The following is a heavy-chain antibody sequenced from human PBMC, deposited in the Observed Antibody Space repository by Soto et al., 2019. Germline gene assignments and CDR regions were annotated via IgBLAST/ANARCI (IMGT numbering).Heavy chain of an antibody. Sequence: GGSLRLSCAASVFTFSSYAMSWVRQAPGKGLEWVSAISGSGGSTYYADSVKGRFTISRGNSKNTLYLQMNSLRAEDTAVYYCAKDLFQLHGSSWYKVAWYFDYWGQGTLVTVSS. CDR2: ISGSGGST. CDR3: AKDLFQLHGSSWYKVAWYFDY. D-gene: IGHD6-13*01. CDR1: VFTFSSYA. J-gene: IGHJ4*02. V-gene: IGHV3-23*01.